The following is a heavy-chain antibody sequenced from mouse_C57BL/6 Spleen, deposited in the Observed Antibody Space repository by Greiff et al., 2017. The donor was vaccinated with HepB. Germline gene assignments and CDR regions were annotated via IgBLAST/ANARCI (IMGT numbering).Heavy chain of an antibody. Sequence: VQLQQSGPELVKPGASVKISCKASGYTFTDYYMNWVKQSHGKSLEWIGDINPNNGGTSYNQKFKGKATLTVDKSSSTAYMELRSLTSEDSAVYYCARRTNLLEGFDYWGQGTTLTVSS. V-gene: IGHV1-26*01. D-gene: IGHD2-1*01. CDR2: INPNNGGT. CDR3: ARRTNLLEGFDY. J-gene: IGHJ2*01. CDR1: GYTFTDYY.